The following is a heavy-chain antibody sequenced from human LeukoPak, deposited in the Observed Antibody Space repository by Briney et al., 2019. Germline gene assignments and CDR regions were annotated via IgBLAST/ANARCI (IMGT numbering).Heavy chain of an antibody. J-gene: IGHJ5*02. CDR1: GASISSDF. V-gene: IGHV4-4*07. CDR2: IYTSGIS. CDR3: ARVTDWNYRWFDP. Sequence: SETLSLTCTVSGASISSDFWSWIRQPAGKGLEWIGRIYTSGISNYNPSLKSRLTMSVDTAKNQFSLNLTSVTAADTAVYYCARVTDWNYRWFDPWGQGTLVTVSS. D-gene: IGHD1-7*01.